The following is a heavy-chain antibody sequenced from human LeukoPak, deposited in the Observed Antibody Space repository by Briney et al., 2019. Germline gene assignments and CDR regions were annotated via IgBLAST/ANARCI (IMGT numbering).Heavy chain of an antibody. Sequence: GASVKVSCKASGHTFTGYYMHWVRQAPGQGLEWMGWINPNSGATNYAQKFQGRVTMTRDTSISTAYMELSRLRSDDTAMYYCGRGMPMSGVDYWGQGTLVTVSS. D-gene: IGHD2-2*01. CDR3: GRGMPMSGVDY. J-gene: IGHJ4*02. V-gene: IGHV1-2*02. CDR1: GHTFTGYY. CDR2: INPNSGAT.